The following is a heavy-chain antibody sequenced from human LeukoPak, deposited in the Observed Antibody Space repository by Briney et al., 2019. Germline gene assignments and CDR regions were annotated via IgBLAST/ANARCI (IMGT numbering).Heavy chain of an antibody. Sequence: ASVTVSCTASGFTFNAYYIHWVRQAPGQGLEWMGRINPNSGDTNSAQKFQGRVTMTRDTSVSTAYMELSRLGSDDTAVYYCARSRGPPKNFDYWGQGTLVTVSS. CDR3: ARSRGPPKNFDY. J-gene: IGHJ4*02. CDR2: INPNSGDT. V-gene: IGHV1-2*06. D-gene: IGHD2-2*01. CDR1: GFTFNAYY.